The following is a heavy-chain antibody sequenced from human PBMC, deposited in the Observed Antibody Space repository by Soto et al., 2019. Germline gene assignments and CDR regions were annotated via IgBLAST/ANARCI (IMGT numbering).Heavy chain of an antibody. CDR1: GFTSSSFV. J-gene: IGHJ3*02. D-gene: IGHD3-10*01. Sequence: QVQLVESGGGVVQPGTSLRLSCAASGFTSSSFVIHWVRHAPGKGLEWLAVISSDGNNQCYADSVKGRFTISRDNSKKTRYFQVDSLRAEGTAVYFCAEERGVFDAIEIWGQETMVTFS. V-gene: IGHV3-30*18. CDR2: ISSDGNNQ. CDR3: AEERGVFDAIEI.